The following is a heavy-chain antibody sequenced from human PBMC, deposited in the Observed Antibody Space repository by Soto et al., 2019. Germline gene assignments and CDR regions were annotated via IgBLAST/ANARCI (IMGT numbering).Heavy chain of an antibody. CDR2: IWYDGSNK. Sequence: GESLRLSCAASGFTFSSYGMHWVRQAPGKGLEWVAVIWYDGSNKYYADSVKGRFTISRDNSKNTLYLQMNSLRAEDTAVYYCVRDLLRFGELSTKTWYYYGMDVWGQGTTVTVSS. D-gene: IGHD3-16*02. J-gene: IGHJ6*02. V-gene: IGHV3-33*01. CDR3: VRDLLRFGELSTKTWYYYGMDV. CDR1: GFTFSSYG.